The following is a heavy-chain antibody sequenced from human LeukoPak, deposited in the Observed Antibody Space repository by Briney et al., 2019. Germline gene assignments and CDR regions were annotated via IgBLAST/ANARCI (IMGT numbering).Heavy chain of an antibody. J-gene: IGHJ6*02. CDR3: AKGMTTHPFPPGMDV. D-gene: IGHD4-11*01. CDR2: ISGSGGST. CDR1: GFTFSSYA. Sequence: PGGSLRLSCAASGFTFSSYAMSWVRQAPGKGLEWVSAISGSGGSTYYADPVKGRFTISRDNSKNTLYLQMNSLRAEDTAVYYCAKGMTTHPFPPGMDVWGQGTTVTVSS. V-gene: IGHV3-23*01.